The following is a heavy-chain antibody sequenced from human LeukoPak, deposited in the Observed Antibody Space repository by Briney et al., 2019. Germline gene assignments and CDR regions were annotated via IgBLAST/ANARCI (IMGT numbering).Heavy chain of an antibody. CDR3: ARDPPVVVAATWLDDY. V-gene: IGHV1-2*02. J-gene: IGHJ4*02. D-gene: IGHD2-15*01. Sequence: ASVKVSCKASGYTFTGYYIHWVRQAPGQGLEWMGWINPNSGGTNYAQKFQGRVTMTRDTSISTAYMELSRLRSDDTAVYYCARDPPVVVAATWLDDYWGQGTLVTVSS. CDR2: INPNSGGT. CDR1: GYTFTGYY.